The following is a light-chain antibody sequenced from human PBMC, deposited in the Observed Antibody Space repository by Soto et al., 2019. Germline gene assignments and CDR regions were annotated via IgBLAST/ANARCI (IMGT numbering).Light chain of an antibody. CDR2: GAS. Sequence: EIVLTQSPGTLSLSPGERATLSCRASQSVSSSDLAWYQQTPGQAPRLLIYGASSRATGIPDRFSGSGSGTDFTPTISRLEPDDFAVYYYQPWDGSPTLTCGRGTKLEIK. J-gene: IGKJ4*01. CDR1: QSVSSSD. V-gene: IGKV3-20*01. CDR3: QPWDGSPTLT.